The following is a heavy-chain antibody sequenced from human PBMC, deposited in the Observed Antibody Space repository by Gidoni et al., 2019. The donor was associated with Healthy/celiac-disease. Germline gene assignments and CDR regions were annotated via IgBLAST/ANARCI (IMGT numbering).Heavy chain of an antibody. D-gene: IGHD5-18*01. Sequence: EVQLVESGGGLVKPRCSLILSCAASGFSSSSYSMNWVRQAPGKGLEWISSISSNSSYIYYADSVKGRFTISRDNAKNSRYLQMNSLRAEDTAVYYCARAREMDTRYFDYWGQGTLVTVSS. J-gene: IGHJ4*02. CDR2: ISSNSSYI. CDR3: ARAREMDTRYFDY. CDR1: GFSSSSYS. V-gene: IGHV3-21*01.